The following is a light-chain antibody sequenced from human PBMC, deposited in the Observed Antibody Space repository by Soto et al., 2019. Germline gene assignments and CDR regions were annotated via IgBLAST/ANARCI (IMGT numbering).Light chain of an antibody. V-gene: IGLV1-44*01. CDR2: SSN. Sequence: QSVLTQPPSASGTPGQRVTISCSGSSSNIGSNAINWYQQLPGTAPKLLMHSSNQRPSGVPDRFSGSKSGTSASLAISGLQSEEEADYYCAAWDDSLNGVVFGGGTKLTVL. CDR1: SSNIGSNA. J-gene: IGLJ2*01. CDR3: AAWDDSLNGVV.